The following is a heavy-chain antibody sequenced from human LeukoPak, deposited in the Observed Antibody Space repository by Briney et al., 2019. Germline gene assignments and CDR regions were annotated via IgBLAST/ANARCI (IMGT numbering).Heavy chain of an antibody. CDR1: GYTFSSYG. CDR2: ISAYNGNT. D-gene: IGHD3-22*01. Sequence: SVQVSYQASGYTFSSYGISWVRQAPGQGLKRMGWISAYNGNTNYAQKLQGRVTMTTDTSTSTAYMELRSLRSDDTAVYYCARSLSSGYYFFDYWGQGTLVTVSS. J-gene: IGHJ4*02. CDR3: ARSLSSGYYFFDY. V-gene: IGHV1-18*01.